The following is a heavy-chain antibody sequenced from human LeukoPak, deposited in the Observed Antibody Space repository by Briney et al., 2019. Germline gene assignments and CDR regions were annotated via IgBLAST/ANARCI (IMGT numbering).Heavy chain of an antibody. Sequence: GGSLRLSCAASGFISSTYPMSWVRQAPGKGLEWVSAITGSGDSTFYADSVKGRCTISRDNSKNTLSLQMNTLRAEDTAVYYCAKENPVGGTNYFDYWGQGTLVTVSS. J-gene: IGHJ4*02. V-gene: IGHV3-23*01. CDR3: AKENPVGGTNYFDY. D-gene: IGHD1-26*01. CDR2: ITGSGDST. CDR1: GFISSTYP.